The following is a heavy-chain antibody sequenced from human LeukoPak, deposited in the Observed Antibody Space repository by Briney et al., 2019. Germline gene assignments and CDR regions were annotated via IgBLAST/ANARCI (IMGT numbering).Heavy chain of an antibody. V-gene: IGHV4-4*09. CDR2: IYTSGST. Sequence: PSETLSLTCTVSGGSISSYYWSWIRQPPGKGLEWIGYIYTSGSTNYNPSLKSRVTISVDTSKNQFSLKLSSATAADTAVYYCARRFGSSWYTWFDPWGQGTLVTVSS. CDR1: GGSISSYY. D-gene: IGHD6-13*01. J-gene: IGHJ5*02. CDR3: ARRFGSSWYTWFDP.